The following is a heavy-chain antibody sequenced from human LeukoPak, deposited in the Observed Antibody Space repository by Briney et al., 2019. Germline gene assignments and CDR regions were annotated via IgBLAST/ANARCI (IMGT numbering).Heavy chain of an antibody. CDR3: AGHSDLGSGSHYPYYYLMDV. CDR1: GYTFSSYG. CDR2: INPSGGAT. D-gene: IGHD3-10*01. Sequence: GASVKVSCKASGYTFSSYGINWVRQAPGQGLEWMGIINPSGGATSYAQKFQGRVAMIGDTSTSTVYMQMSSLRIDDTAVYYCAGHSDLGSGSHYPYYYLMDVWGQGTTVTVSS. V-gene: IGHV1-46*01. J-gene: IGHJ6*02.